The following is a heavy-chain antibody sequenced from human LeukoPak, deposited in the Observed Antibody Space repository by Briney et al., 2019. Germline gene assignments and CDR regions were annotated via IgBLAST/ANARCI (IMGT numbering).Heavy chain of an antibody. Sequence: SETLSLTCTVSGGSISSYYWSWIRQPPGKGLEWIGYIYYSGSTNYNPSLKSRVTISVDTSKNQFSLKLSSVTAADTAVYYCARAFHGNQYYYYMDVWGKGATVTVSS. CDR1: GGSISSYY. J-gene: IGHJ6*03. CDR3: ARAFHGNQYYYYMDV. D-gene: IGHD4-23*01. CDR2: IYYSGST. V-gene: IGHV4-59*08.